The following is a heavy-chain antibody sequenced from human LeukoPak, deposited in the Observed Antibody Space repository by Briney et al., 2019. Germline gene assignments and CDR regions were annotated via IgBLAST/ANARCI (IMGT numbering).Heavy chain of an antibody. V-gene: IGHV3-30*04. D-gene: IGHD1-26*01. CDR2: ISYDGSNK. CDR1: GFTFSSYA. Sequence: PGRSLRLSCAASGFTFSSYAMHWVRQAPGKGLEWVAVISYDGSNKYYADSVKGRFTISRDNSKNTLYLQMNSLRAEDTAVYYCARGKEGAFDPWGQGTLVTVSS. J-gene: IGHJ5*02. CDR3: ARGKEGAFDP.